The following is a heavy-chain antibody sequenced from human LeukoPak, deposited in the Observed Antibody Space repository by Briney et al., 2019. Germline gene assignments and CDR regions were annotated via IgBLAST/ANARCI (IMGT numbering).Heavy chain of an antibody. CDR3: ARAGEGGPRSFFDI. D-gene: IGHD1-26*01. V-gene: IGHV3-64*01. J-gene: IGHJ3*02. CDR2: ISSNGGST. CDR1: GFTFSSYA. Sequence: PGGSLRLSRAASGFTFSSYAMHWVRQAPGKGLEYVSAISSNGGSTYYANSVKGRFTISRDNSKNTLYLQMGILRAEDMAVYYCARAGEGGPRSFFDIWGQGTMVTVSS.